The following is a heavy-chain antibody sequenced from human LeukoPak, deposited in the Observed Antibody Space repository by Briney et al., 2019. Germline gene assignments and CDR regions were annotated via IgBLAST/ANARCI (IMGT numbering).Heavy chain of an antibody. V-gene: IGHV3-23*01. CDR1: GFTFSSYA. CDR3: AKGGLAAAGTSSHFDC. J-gene: IGHJ4*02. CDR2: ISGSGGST. D-gene: IGHD6-13*01. Sequence: PGGSLRLSCAASGFTFSSYAMSWVRQAPGKGLEWVSAISGSGGSTYYADSVKGRFTISRDNSKNTLYLQMNSLRAEDTAVYYCAKGGLAAAGTSSHFDCWGQGTLVTVSS.